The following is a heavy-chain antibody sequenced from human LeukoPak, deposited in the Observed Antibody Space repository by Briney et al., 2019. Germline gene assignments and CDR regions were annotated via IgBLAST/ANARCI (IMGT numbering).Heavy chain of an antibody. CDR1: GFTFSSYA. J-gene: IGHJ4*02. Sequence: PGGSLRLSCAASGFTFSSYAMHWVRQAPGKGLEWVAVISYDGSNKYYADSVKGRFTISRDNSKNTLYLQMNSLRAEDTAVYYCARSTWELLGGPHYWGQGTLVTVSS. CDR3: ARSTWELLGGPHY. D-gene: IGHD1-26*01. CDR2: ISYDGSNK. V-gene: IGHV3-30*04.